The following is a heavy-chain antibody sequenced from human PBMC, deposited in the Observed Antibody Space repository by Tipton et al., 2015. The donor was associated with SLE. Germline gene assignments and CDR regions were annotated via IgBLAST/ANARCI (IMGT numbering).Heavy chain of an antibody. CDR1: GGSISSSSYY. CDR3: AKRDYGDPGVDY. D-gene: IGHD4-17*01. V-gene: IGHV4-39*07. CDR2: IYYSGST. Sequence: LRLSCTVSGGSISSSSYYWGWNRQPPGKGLEWIGSIYYSGSTYYNPSLKSRVTISVDTSKNQFSLKLSSVTAADTAVYYCAKRDYGDPGVDYWGQGTLVTVSS. J-gene: IGHJ4*02.